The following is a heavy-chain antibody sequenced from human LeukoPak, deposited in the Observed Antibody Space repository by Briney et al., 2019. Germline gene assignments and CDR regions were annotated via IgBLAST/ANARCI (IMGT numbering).Heavy chain of an antibody. V-gene: IGHV3-23*01. CDR1: GFTFSSYA. Sequence: GGSLRLSCAASGFTFSSYAMSWVRQAPGKGLEWVSAISGSGGSTYYADSVKGRFTISRDNSKNTLYLQMNSLRAEDTAVYYCAKALGGSYGVVPDAFDIWGQGTMVTVSS. J-gene: IGHJ3*02. CDR3: AKALGGSYGVVPDAFDI. D-gene: IGHD1-26*01. CDR2: ISGSGGST.